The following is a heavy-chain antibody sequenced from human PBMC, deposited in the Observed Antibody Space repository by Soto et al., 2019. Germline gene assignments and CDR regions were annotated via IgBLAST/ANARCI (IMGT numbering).Heavy chain of an antibody. D-gene: IGHD3-3*01. CDR1: GYTFTGYY. Sequence: ASVKVSCKASGYTFTGYYMHWVRQAPGQGLEWMGWINPNSGGTNYAQKFQGRVTMTRDTSISTAYMELSRLRSDDTAVYYCAQIFGVVDGMDVWGQGTTVTVSS. J-gene: IGHJ6*02. CDR3: AQIFGVVDGMDV. CDR2: INPNSGGT. V-gene: IGHV1-2*02.